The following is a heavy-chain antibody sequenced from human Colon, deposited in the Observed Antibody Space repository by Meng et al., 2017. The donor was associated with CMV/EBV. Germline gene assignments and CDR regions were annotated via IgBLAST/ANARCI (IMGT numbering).Heavy chain of an antibody. CDR2: VWADGTKK. CDR3: ARDLDKWGWYYFDH. D-gene: IGHD6-19*01. Sequence: ASGFSFSDHAMHWVRQAPGKGLEWVAVVWADGTKKYFEDSEKGRFTISRDNSKNTAYLQMDSLRVEDTAMYYCARDLDKWGWYYFDHWGQGTLVTVSS. J-gene: IGHJ4*02. CDR1: GFSFSDHA. V-gene: IGHV3-33*01.